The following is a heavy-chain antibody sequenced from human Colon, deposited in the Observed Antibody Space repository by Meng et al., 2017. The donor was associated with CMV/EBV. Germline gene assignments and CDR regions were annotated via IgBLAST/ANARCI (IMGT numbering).Heavy chain of an antibody. CDR3: ARKWELGAFDI. CDR2: INHSGST. Sequence: QGELQPWGAGLLKPSEALSLTCAVYGGSFSGYYWSWIRQPPGKGLEWIGEINHSGSTNYNPSLKSRVTISVDTSKNQFSLKLSSVTAADTAVYYCARKWELGAFDIWGQGTMVTVSS. CDR1: GGSFSGYY. D-gene: IGHD1-26*01. J-gene: IGHJ3*02. V-gene: IGHV4-34*01.